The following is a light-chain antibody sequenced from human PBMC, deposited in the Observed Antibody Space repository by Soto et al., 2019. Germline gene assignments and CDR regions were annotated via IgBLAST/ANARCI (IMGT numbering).Light chain of an antibody. V-gene: IGKV3-20*01. CDR2: GAS. CDR1: QRVDDSH. CDR3: QQFSSYPLT. Sequence: DIVLTPSPCTLSLSPGGRATLSCRASQRVDDSHLAWYQLRPGQAPRLLIYGASSRATGIPDRFSGGGSGTDFTLTISRLEPEDFAVYYCQQFSSYPLTFGGGTKVDIK. J-gene: IGKJ4*01.